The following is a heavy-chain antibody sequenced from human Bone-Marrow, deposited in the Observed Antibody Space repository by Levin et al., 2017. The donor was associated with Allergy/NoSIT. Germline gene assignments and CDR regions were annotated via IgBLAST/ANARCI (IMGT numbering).Heavy chain of an antibody. Sequence: SGPTLVKPTQTLTLTCTFSGFSLSTSGEGVGWIRPPPGKALEWLVVIYWDDDKRYSPSLKSRLTITKDTSKNQVVLTMTNVDPVDTGTYYCAHRRPGYDAGWDQGQYDHWGQGTPVTVSS. D-gene: IGHD6-19*01. CDR3: AHRRPGYDAGWDQGQYDH. CDR2: IYWDDDK. J-gene: IGHJ4*02. V-gene: IGHV2-5*02. CDR1: GFSLSTSGEG.